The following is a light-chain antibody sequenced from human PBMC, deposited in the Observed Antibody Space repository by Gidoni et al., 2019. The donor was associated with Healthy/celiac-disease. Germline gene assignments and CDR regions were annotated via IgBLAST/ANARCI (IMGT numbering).Light chain of an antibody. V-gene: IGKV1-39*01. CDR1: QSISSY. CDR3: QQSYSTWT. Sequence: DIQMTQSPSSLSASVGDRVTIPCRASQSISSYLNWYQQKPGKAPKLLIYAASSLQSGVQSRFSGSGSGTDFTLTISSLQPEDFATYYCQQSYSTWTFGQGTKVEIK. CDR2: AAS. J-gene: IGKJ1*01.